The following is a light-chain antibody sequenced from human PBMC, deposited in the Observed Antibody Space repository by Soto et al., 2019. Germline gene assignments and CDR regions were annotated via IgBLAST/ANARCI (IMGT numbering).Light chain of an antibody. CDR1: QSVSPN. J-gene: IGKJ4*01. CDR2: DTS. CDR3: QPYNNWPLT. Sequence: IVMTQSPATLSVSPGERATLSCRASQSVSPNVAWYQQRPGQAPRLLIYDTSTRATSVPTRFSGSRSGAEFTLTINSLQSEDFAVYYCQPYNNWPLTFGGGTKVDIK. V-gene: IGKV3-15*01.